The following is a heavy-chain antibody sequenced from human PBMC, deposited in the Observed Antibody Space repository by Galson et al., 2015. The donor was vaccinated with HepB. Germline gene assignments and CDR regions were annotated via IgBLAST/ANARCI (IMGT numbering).Heavy chain of an antibody. V-gene: IGHV3-30-3*01. D-gene: IGHD3-9*01. CDR2: ISYDGSNK. Sequence: SLRLSCAASGFTFSSYAMHWVRQAPGKGLEWVAVISYDGSNKYYADSVKGRFTISRDNSKNTLYLQMNSLRAEDTAVYYCARDREDDILTGYYNDLVGGWYFDLWGRGTLVTVSS. CDR3: ARDREDDILTGYYNDLVGGWYFDL. CDR1: GFTFSSYA. J-gene: IGHJ2*01.